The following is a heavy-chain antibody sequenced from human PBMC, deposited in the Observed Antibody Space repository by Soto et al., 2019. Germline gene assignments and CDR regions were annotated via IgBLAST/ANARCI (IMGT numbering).Heavy chain of an antibody. J-gene: IGHJ4*02. D-gene: IGHD2-8*02. V-gene: IGHV3-7*03. CDR2: INQAGNEK. Sequence: GGSLRLSCAASGVAFPTYWMNWVRQAPGKGLEWVANINQAGNEKYYVDSVKGRLTISRDNAKNSLYLQINSLRAEDTAVYYCVKMSRTSDNDYWGQGTLVTVSS. CDR3: VKMSRTSDNDY. CDR1: GVAFPTYW.